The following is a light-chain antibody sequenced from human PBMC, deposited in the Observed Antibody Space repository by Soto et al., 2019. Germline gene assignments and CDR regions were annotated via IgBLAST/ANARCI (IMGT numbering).Light chain of an antibody. CDR3: QQYDNSWT. CDR1: ESVGSSH. Sequence: EIVLTQSPGTLSLSPGERATLSCRASESVGSSHLAWYQQRPGQAPRLLIYGASSRATGIPDRFSGSGSGTDFTLNISRLEPEDFAVYYCQQYDNSWTFGQGTKV. J-gene: IGKJ1*01. CDR2: GAS. V-gene: IGKV3-20*01.